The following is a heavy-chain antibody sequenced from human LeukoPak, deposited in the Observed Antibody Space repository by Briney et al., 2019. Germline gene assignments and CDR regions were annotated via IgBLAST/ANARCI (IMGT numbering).Heavy chain of an antibody. D-gene: IGHD3-22*01. CDR1: GYTFTSYG. CDR2: IRAYNGNT. CDR3: ARVRAYYYDSSGSPLYYFDY. V-gene: IGHV1-18*01. Sequence: ASVKVSCKASGYTFTSYGISWVRQAPGQGLEWMGWIRAYNGNTNYAQKLQGRVTMTTATSTSTAYMELRSLRSDDTAVYYCARVRAYYYDSSGSPLYYFDYWGQGTLVTVSS. J-gene: IGHJ4*02.